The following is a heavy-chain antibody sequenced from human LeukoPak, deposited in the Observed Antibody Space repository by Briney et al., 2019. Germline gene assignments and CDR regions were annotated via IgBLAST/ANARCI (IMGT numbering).Heavy chain of an antibody. J-gene: IGHJ6*04. Sequence: ASVKVSCKASGYTFTSYGISWVRQAPGQGLEGMGWISAYNGKTNYAQKLQGRVTMTTDTSTSTAYMELRSLRSDDTAVYYCATQGFCSGGSCYSPYYYYGMDVWGKGTTVTVSS. CDR1: GYTFTSYG. D-gene: IGHD2-15*01. CDR3: ATQGFCSGGSCYSPYYYYGMDV. V-gene: IGHV1-18*04. CDR2: ISAYNGKT.